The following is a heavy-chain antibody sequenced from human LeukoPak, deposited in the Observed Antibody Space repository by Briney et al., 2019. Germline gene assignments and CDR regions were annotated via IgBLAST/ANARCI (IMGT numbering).Heavy chain of an antibody. CDR3: AVAAGSGGDY. CDR2: IYGGGTT. D-gene: IGHD6-13*01. CDR1: GFTVRTSY. V-gene: IGHV3-66*01. Sequence: PGGSLRLSCAASGFTVRTSYMSWVRQGPGKGLEWVSIIYGGGTTDYADSVKGRFTISRDNSKNTLYLQMNSLRAEDTAVYYCAVAAGSGGDYWGQGTLVTVSS. J-gene: IGHJ4*02.